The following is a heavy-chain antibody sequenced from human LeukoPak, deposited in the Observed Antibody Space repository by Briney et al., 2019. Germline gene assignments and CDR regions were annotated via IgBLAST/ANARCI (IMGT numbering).Heavy chain of an antibody. D-gene: IGHD1-1*01. CDR2: IVRTITTT. CDR1: GYSIRRAF. Sequence: ETLSLTCAVSGYSIRRAFYWVWIRQPPGKGLECVSTIVRTITTTYYADSVKGRFTISRDNSKNTLYLQMNDLRADDTAVYYCVKKGQADDDGKPDWGQGTLVTVSS. V-gene: IGHV3-23*05. J-gene: IGHJ4*02. CDR3: VKKGQADDDGKPD.